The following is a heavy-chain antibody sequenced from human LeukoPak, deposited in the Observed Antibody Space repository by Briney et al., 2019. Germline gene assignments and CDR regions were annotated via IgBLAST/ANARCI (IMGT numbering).Heavy chain of an antibody. D-gene: IGHD4-17*01. CDR1: GFTFSSYG. Sequence: PGRSLRLSCAASGFTFSSYGMHWVRQAPGKGLEWVAVISYDGSNKYYADSVKGRFTISRDNSKNTLYLQMNSLRAEDTAVYYCASSDYGDCELDYWGQGTLVTVSS. V-gene: IGHV3-30*03. CDR3: ASSDYGDCELDY. CDR2: ISYDGSNK. J-gene: IGHJ4*02.